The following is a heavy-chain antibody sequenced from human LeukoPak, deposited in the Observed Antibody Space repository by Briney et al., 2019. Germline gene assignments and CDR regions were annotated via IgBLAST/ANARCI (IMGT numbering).Heavy chain of an antibody. V-gene: IGHV3-72*01. CDR2: IGNKARNYAT. Sequence: GGSLRLSCAASGFIFSNYYMSWIRQAPGKGLEWVGHIGNKARNYATEYAASLKGRFTISRDDSKDTAYLQVNSLKTEDTAVYYCVGDYNSWTGLKYWGQGTLVTVSS. CDR1: GFIFSNYY. D-gene: IGHD1-1*01. CDR3: VGDYNSWTGLKY. J-gene: IGHJ4*02.